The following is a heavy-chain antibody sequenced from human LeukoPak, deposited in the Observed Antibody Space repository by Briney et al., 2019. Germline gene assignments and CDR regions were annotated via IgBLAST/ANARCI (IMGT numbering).Heavy chain of an antibody. Sequence: ASVKVSCKASGYTFTSYAMNWVRQAPGQGLEWMGWINPNSGGTNYAQKFQGRVTMTRDTSISTAYMELSRLRSDDTAVYYCARVGFIAARPFDYWGQGTLVTVSS. J-gene: IGHJ4*02. D-gene: IGHD6-6*01. V-gene: IGHV1-2*02. CDR2: INPNSGGT. CDR1: GYTFTSYA. CDR3: ARVGFIAARPFDY.